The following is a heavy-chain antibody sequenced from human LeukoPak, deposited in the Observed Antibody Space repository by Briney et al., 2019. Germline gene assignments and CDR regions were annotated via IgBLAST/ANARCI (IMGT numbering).Heavy chain of an antibody. J-gene: IGHJ2*01. Sequence: GGSLRLSCVTTGFTFSKYGMHWVRQAPGKGLEWVAFIRYDGSNKYYADSVKGLFTIYRDNSKNTLYLQMNSLRAEDTAVYYCAKEGRTAPKLRNWYFDLWGRGTLVTVSS. CDR3: AKEGRTAPKLRNWYFDL. V-gene: IGHV3-30*02. D-gene: IGHD4-23*01. CDR1: GFTFSKYG. CDR2: IRYDGSNK.